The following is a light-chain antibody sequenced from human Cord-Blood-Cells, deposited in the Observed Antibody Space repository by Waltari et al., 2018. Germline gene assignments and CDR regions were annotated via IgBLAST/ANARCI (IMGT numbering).Light chain of an antibody. CDR2: DAS. Sequence: EVVLTQSPATLSLSAGERATLSSRASQCVSSYLAWYQQKPGQAPRLLIYDASNRVTGIPARFSGSGSGTDFTLTISSLEPEDFAVYYCQQRSNWPPITFGQGTRLEIK. CDR3: QQRSNWPPIT. CDR1: QCVSSY. J-gene: IGKJ5*01. V-gene: IGKV3-11*01.